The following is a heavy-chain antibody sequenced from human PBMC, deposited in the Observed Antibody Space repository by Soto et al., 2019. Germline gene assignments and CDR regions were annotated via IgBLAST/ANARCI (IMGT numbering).Heavy chain of an antibody. V-gene: IGHV3-30*18. J-gene: IGHJ5*01. CDR1: GFTFDGYA. CDR2: TSSDGNDN. Sequence: PGGCLGLSCAASGFTFDGYAMHWVRQAPGKGLEWVASTSSDGNDNYYADSVKGRFTISRDNSKNILFLQMNSLRPEDAAAYYCAKEYSTPYYFDAWGHGTLVTLSS. CDR3: AKEYSTPYYFDA. D-gene: IGHD6-13*01.